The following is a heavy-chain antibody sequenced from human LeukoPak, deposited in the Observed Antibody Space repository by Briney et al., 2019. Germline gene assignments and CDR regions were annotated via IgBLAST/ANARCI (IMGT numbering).Heavy chain of an antibody. CDR1: GFTFTSYG. CDR2: IRYDGTNK. D-gene: IGHD3-3*01. CDR3: AKVGFLESPEYHYSMDV. J-gene: IGHJ6*03. V-gene: IGHV3-30*02. Sequence: PGGSLRPSCAASGFTFTSYGMHWVRQAPGKGLEWVAFIRYDGTNKYYADSVKGRFTISRHNSKNTLYLQMNSLRVEDTAVYYCAKVGFLESPEYHYSMDVWGKGTTVTVSS.